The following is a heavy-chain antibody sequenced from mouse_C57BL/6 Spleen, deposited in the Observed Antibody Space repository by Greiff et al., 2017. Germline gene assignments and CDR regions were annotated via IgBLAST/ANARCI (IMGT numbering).Heavy chain of an antibody. CDR1: GYAFTNYL. J-gene: IGHJ4*01. V-gene: IGHV1-54*01. CDR3: ARREELLYAMDY. CDR2: INPGSGGT. Sequence: VQLQQSGAELVRPGTSVTVSCKASGYAFTNYLIEWVKQRPGQGLEWIGVINPGSGGTNYNEKFKGKATLTADKSSSTAYMQLSSLTSEDSAVYFCARREELLYAMDYWGQGTSVTVSS.